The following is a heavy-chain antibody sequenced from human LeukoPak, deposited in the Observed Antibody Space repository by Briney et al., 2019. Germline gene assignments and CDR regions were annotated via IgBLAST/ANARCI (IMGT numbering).Heavy chain of an antibody. D-gene: IGHD1-1*01. CDR3: ARLQDRNGWFDP. Sequence: SETLSLTCTVSGGSISSSSYYWGWIRQPPGKGLEWIGSIYYSGSTYYNPSLKSRVTISVDTSKNQFSLKLSSVTAADTAVYYCARLQDRNGWFDPWGQGTLVTVSS. CDR1: GGSISSSSYY. J-gene: IGHJ5*02. CDR2: IYYSGST. V-gene: IGHV4-39*01.